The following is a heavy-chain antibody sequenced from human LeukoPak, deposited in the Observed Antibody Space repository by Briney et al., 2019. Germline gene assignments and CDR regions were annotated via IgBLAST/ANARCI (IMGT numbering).Heavy chain of an antibody. CDR2: INHSGST. Sequence: PSETLSLTCAVYGGSFSGYYWSWIRQPPGKGLEWIGEINHSGSTNYNPSLKSRVTISVDTSKNQFSLKLSSVTAADTAVYYCARVTFAYYGDWYWGQGTLVTVSS. D-gene: IGHD4-17*01. V-gene: IGHV4-34*01. CDR1: GGSFSGYY. J-gene: IGHJ4*02. CDR3: ARVTFAYYGDWY.